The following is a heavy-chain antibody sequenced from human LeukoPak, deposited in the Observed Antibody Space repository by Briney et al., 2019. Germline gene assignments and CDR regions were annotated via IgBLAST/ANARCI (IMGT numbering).Heavy chain of an antibody. J-gene: IGHJ4*02. CDR1: GFTFSRYA. V-gene: IGHV3-7*04. CDR3: TRVGYIDEGIDY. Sequence: GGSLRLSCATSGFTFSRYAMHWVRQAPGKGLEWVANIKQDGSKKSYVDSVKGRFTISRDNAKNSLYLQMNSLRAEDTAIYYCTRVGYIDEGIDYWGQGTLVTVSS. D-gene: IGHD5-24*01. CDR2: IKQDGSKK.